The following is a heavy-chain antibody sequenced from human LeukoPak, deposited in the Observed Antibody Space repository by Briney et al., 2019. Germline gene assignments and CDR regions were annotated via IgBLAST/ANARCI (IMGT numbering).Heavy chain of an antibody. CDR1: GFTFSSYS. CDR2: ISGSGRST. Sequence: GGSLRLSCAASGFTFSSYSMNWVRQAPGKGLEWVSTISGSGRSTFNADSVQGRFTISRDNSKNTLYLQMNSLRAEDTAVYYCARSGINFFDYWGQGALVTVSS. CDR3: ARSGINFFDY. D-gene: IGHD1-26*01. V-gene: IGHV3-23*01. J-gene: IGHJ4*02.